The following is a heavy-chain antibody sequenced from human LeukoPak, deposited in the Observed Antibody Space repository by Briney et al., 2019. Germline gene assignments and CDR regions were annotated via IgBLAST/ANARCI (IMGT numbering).Heavy chain of an antibody. CDR3: ARAGLNGDIDY. CDR1: GGSFSGYY. CDR2: INHSGST. D-gene: IGHD4-17*01. J-gene: IGHJ4*02. Sequence: SETLSLTCAVYGGSFSGYYWSWIRQPPGKGLEWIGEINHSGSTNYNPSLKSRVTISVDTSKNQFSLKLSSVTAADTAVYYCARAGLNGDIDYWGQGTLVTVSS. V-gene: IGHV4-34*01.